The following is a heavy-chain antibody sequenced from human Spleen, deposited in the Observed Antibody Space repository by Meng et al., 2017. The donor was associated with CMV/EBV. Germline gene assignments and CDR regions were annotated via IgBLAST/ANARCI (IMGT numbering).Heavy chain of an antibody. CDR1: GFNFNRYY. CDR3: ARESGNYYLGGTYSYYGMDV. Sequence: ASVKVSCKPSGFNFNRYYIHWVRQAPGQGPEWMGIIKPSGEITTYAQKFQGRLTMTWDTSTSTVYMELSSLRSEDTAVYFCARESGNYYLGGTYSYYGMDVWGQGTTVTVSS. V-gene: IGHV1-46*02. D-gene: IGHD1-26*01. CDR2: IKPSGEIT. J-gene: IGHJ6*02.